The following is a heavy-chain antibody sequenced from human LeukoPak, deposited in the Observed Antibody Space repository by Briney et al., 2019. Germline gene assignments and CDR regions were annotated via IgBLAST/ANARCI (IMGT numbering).Heavy chain of an antibody. Sequence: GASVTVSFKASVCTFSAYSLNWVRQAPGQGLEYVGGIITMLTTPNNPQRVNNAQKFQGKVTITAHKSTRTAYTEMSSLTCEDMGVYYCAGGRGHFKLKRGGGHYHYYMDVWGKGTTVTVSS. CDR1: VCTFSAYS. D-gene: IGHD3-10*01. CDR3: AGGRGHFKLKRGGGHYHYYMDV. CDR2: IITMLTTP. V-gene: IGHV1-69*08. J-gene: IGHJ6*03.